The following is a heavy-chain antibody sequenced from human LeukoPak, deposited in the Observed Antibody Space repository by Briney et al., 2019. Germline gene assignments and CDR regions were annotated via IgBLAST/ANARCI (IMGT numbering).Heavy chain of an antibody. CDR3: ARGGYYYGFFWFDP. CDR1: GGSFSGYY. J-gene: IGHJ5*02. CDR2: INHSGST. D-gene: IGHD3-10*01. V-gene: IGHV4-34*01. Sequence: SETLSLTCAVYGGSFSGYYWSWIRQPPGKGLEWIGEINHSGSTNYNPSLKSRVTISVDTSKNQFSLKLSSVTAADTAVYYCARGGYYYGFFWFDPWGQGTLVTVSS.